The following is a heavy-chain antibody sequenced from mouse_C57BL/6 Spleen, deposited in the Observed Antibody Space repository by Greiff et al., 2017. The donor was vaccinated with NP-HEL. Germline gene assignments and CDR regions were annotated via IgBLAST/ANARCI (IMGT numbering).Heavy chain of an antibody. J-gene: IGHJ2*01. CDR1: GYTFTDYE. V-gene: IGHV1-15*01. Sequence: VKLQESGAELVRPGASVTLSCKASGYTFTDYEMHWVKQTPVHGLEWIGAIDPETGGTAYNQKFKGKAILTADKSSSTAYMELRSLTSEDSAVYYCTRGNITTVVATDYFDYWGQGTTLTVSS. D-gene: IGHD1-1*01. CDR2: IDPETGGT. CDR3: TRGNITTVVATDYFDY.